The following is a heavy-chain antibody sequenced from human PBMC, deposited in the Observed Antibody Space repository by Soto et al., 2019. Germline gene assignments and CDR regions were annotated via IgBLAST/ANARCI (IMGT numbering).Heavy chain of an antibody. CDR3: ARGGYSYGLMHYYGMDV. CDR1: GYTFSSYG. Sequence: GASVKVSCKASGYTFSSYGISWVRQATGQGLEWMGWMNPNSGNTGYAQKFQGRVTMTRNTSISTAYMELSSLRSEDTAVYYCARGGYSYGLMHYYGMDVWGQGTTVTVSS. V-gene: IGHV1-8*02. J-gene: IGHJ6*02. CDR2: MNPNSGNT. D-gene: IGHD5-18*01.